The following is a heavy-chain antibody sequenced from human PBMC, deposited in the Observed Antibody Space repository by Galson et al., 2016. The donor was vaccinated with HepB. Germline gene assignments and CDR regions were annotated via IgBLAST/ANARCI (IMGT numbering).Heavy chain of an antibody. CDR3: ARRTPHCTTTVCLFDY. J-gene: IGHJ4*02. CDR1: GGTFSSYA. V-gene: IGHV1-69*13. CDR2: IIPIFGTA. Sequence: SVKVSCKASGGTFSSYAISWVRQAPGQGLEWMGGIIPIFGTANYAQKFQGRVTITADESTSTAYMELSSLRSEDTAVYYCARRTPHCTTTVCLFDYWGQGTLVTVSS. D-gene: IGHD2-8*01.